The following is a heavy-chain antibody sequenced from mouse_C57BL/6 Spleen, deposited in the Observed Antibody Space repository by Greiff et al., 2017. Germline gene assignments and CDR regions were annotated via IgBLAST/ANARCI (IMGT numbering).Heavy chain of an antibody. J-gene: IGHJ2*01. CDR2: INPGSGGT. Sequence: QVQLQQSGAELVRPGTSVKVSCKASGYAFTNYLIEWVKQRPGQGLEWIGVINPGSGGTNYNEKFQGKATLTADKSSSTAYMQLSSLTSEDSAVYFCARSGTYYFDYWGQGTTLTVSS. CDR1: GYAFTNYL. D-gene: IGHD4-1*01. CDR3: ARSGTYYFDY. V-gene: IGHV1-54*01.